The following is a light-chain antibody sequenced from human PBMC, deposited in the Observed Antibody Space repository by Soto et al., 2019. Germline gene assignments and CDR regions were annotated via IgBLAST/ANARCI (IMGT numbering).Light chain of an antibody. CDR3: CSYAGIDTV. J-gene: IGLJ2*01. Sequence: QSALTQPRSVSGSPGQSVTISCTGTSSDVGGYNYVSWYQQYPGKAPKLMIYDVTKRPSGVPDRFSGSKSGNTASLTISGLQAEDEADYYCCSYAGIDTVFGGGTKVTVL. V-gene: IGLV2-11*01. CDR1: SSDVGGYNY. CDR2: DVT.